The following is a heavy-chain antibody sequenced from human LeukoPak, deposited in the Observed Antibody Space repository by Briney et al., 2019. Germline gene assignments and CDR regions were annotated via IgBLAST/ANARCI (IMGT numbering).Heavy chain of an antibody. J-gene: IGHJ4*02. CDR1: GFTFSSYG. Sequence: GGSLRLSCAASGFTFSSYGMHWVRQAPCKGLEWVAVISYDGSNKYYADSVKGRFTISRHNSKNTLYLQMNSLRAEDTAVYYCAKDVGFWNGYYHHFDYWGQGTLVTVSS. V-gene: IGHV3-30*18. CDR3: AKDVGFWNGYYHHFDY. D-gene: IGHD3-3*01. CDR2: ISYDGSNK.